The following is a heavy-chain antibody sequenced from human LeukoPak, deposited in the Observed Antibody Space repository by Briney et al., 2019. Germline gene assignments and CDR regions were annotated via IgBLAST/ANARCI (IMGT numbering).Heavy chain of an antibody. J-gene: IGHJ4*02. D-gene: IGHD3-16*02. V-gene: IGHV4-34*01. CDR3: AKRKTYYDYVWGSYRYMDPFDY. CDR2: INHSGST. Sequence: PSETLSPTCAVYGGSFSGYYWSWIRQPPGKGLDWIGEINHSGSTHYNPSLKSRVTISVDTSKNQFSLKLSSVTAADTAVYYCAKRKTYYDYVWGSYRYMDPFDYWGQGTPVTVSS. CDR1: GGSFSGYY.